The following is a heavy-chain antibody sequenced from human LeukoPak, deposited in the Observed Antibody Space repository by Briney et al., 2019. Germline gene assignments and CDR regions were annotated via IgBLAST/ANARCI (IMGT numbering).Heavy chain of an antibody. D-gene: IGHD5-24*01. J-gene: IGHJ4*02. CDR1: GYTFTSYG. CDR3: ARGPTGERWLQHYYFDY. CDR2: ISAYNGNT. V-gene: IGHV1-18*01. Sequence: GASVKVSCKASGYTFTSYGISWVRQAPGQGLEWMGWISAYNGNTNYAQKLQGRVTMTTDTSTSTAYMELSSLRSEDTAVYYCARGPTGERWLQHYYFDYWGQGTLVTVSS.